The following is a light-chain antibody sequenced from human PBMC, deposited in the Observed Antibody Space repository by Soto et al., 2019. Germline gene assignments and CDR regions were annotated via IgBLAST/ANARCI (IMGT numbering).Light chain of an antibody. V-gene: IGKV3-11*01. CDR2: DAS. CDR1: QSVSSY. Sequence: EIVLTQSPAILSMSPGERATLSCRASQSVSSYFAWYQQKPGQAPRLLIYDASNRATGVPARFSGSGSGTDFTITISSLVPEDFAVYYCQQRRYWPVTFGQGTKVEIK. CDR3: QQRRYWPVT. J-gene: IGKJ1*01.